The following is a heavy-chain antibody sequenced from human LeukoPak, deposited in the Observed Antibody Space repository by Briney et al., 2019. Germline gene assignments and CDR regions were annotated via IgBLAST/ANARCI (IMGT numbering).Heavy chain of an antibody. V-gene: IGHV4-59*12. CDR1: GGSMSNYY. CDR2: IYYSGST. CDR3: ARLPYYYDSSGYYYFSFDY. J-gene: IGHJ4*02. D-gene: IGHD3-22*01. Sequence: SETLSLTCTVSGGSMSNYYWSWIRQPPGKGLEWIGYIYYSGSTNYNPSLKSRVTISVDTSKNQFSLKLSSVTAADTAVYYCARLPYYYDSSGYYYFSFDYWGQGTLVTVSS.